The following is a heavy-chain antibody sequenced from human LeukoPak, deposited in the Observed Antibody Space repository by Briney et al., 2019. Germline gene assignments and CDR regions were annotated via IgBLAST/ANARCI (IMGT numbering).Heavy chain of an antibody. Sequence: ASVKVSCKASGYTFTSYYMHWVRQAPGQGVEGMGIINPSGGSTIYAQKFQGRVTMTRDTSTSTVYMELSSLRSEDTAVYYCARLGYCGGDCPPAFDIWGQGTMVTVSS. CDR3: ARLGYCGGDCPPAFDI. CDR2: INPSGGST. CDR1: GYTFTSYY. D-gene: IGHD2-21*01. J-gene: IGHJ3*02. V-gene: IGHV1-46*03.